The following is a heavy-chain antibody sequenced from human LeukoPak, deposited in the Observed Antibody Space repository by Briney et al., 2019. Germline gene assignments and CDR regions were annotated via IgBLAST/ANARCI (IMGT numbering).Heavy chain of an antibody. Sequence: PGGSLRLSCAASGFTFSGSAMHWVRQASGKGLEWVGRIRSKANSYATAYAASVKGRFTISRDDSKNTAYLQMNSLKTEDTAVYYCTRRGMVRGVIKDYWGQGTLVTVSS. D-gene: IGHD3-10*01. CDR3: TRRGMVRGVIKDY. CDR2: IRSKANSYAT. V-gene: IGHV3-73*01. J-gene: IGHJ4*02. CDR1: GFTFSGSA.